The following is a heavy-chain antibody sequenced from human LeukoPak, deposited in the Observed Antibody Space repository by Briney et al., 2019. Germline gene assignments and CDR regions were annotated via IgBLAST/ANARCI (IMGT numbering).Heavy chain of an antibody. D-gene: IGHD2-15*01. V-gene: IGHV3-49*03. CDR1: GFTFGDYA. Sequence: PGGSLRLSCTASGFTFGDYAMSWFRQAPGKGLEWVGFIRSKAYGGTTEYAASVKGRFTISRDDSKSIAYLQMNSLKTEDTAVYYCTRARDIVVVVAATGFDYWGQGTLVTVSS. J-gene: IGHJ4*02. CDR3: TRARDIVVVVAATGFDY. CDR2: IRSKAYGGTT.